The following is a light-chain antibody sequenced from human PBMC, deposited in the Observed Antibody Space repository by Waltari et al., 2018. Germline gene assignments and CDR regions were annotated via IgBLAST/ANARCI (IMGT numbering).Light chain of an antibody. V-gene: IGKV1-12*01. CDR3: QQAYSFPLT. Sequence: DIQMTQSPSSLSASVGDRVTITCRASQGISSCLAWYQQKPGKSPELLIYAASSFQSGVPSRFSGSGSGTDFTLTISSLQHEDFATYYCQQAYSFPLTFGGGTKVEIK. CDR1: QGISSC. CDR2: AAS. J-gene: IGKJ4*01.